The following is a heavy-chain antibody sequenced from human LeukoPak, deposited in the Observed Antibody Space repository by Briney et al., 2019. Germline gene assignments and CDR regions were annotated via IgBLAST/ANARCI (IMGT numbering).Heavy chain of an antibody. J-gene: IGHJ5*02. CDR2: IYYSGST. CDR1: GGSISSGNYY. V-gene: IGHV4-61*01. D-gene: IGHD5-12*01. Sequence: SETLSLTCTVSGGSISSGNYYWSWIRQPRGKGLEWIGYIYYSGSTNYNPSLKSRVTISVDTSKNQFSLKLSSVTAADTAVYYCARVVRGYISNCFDPWGQGTLVTVSS. CDR3: ARVVRGYISNCFDP.